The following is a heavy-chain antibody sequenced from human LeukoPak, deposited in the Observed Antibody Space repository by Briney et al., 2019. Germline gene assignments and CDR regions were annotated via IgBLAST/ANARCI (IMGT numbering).Heavy chain of an antibody. J-gene: IGHJ4*02. CDR3: ARMAYYYDSSGQYFDY. D-gene: IGHD3-22*01. CDR1: GYTFTSYY. V-gene: IGHV1-46*01. Sequence: ASVKVSCKASGYTFTSYYMYWVRQAPGQGLEWMGIINPSGGSTSYAQEFQGRVTMTRDTSTSTVYMELSSLRSEDTAVYYCARMAYYYDSSGQYFDYWGQGTLVTVSS. CDR2: INPSGGST.